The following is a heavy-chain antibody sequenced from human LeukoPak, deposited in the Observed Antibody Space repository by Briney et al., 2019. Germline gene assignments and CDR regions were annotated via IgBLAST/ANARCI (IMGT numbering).Heavy chain of an antibody. J-gene: IGHJ4*02. V-gene: IGHV1-18*01. CDR3: ARDFLYYDSSGYYDY. CDR1: GGTFSSYA. Sequence: ASVKVSCKASGGTFSSYAISWVRQAPGQGLEWMGWISAYNGNTNYAQKLQGRVTMTTDTSTSTAYMELRSLRSDDTAVYYCARDFLYYDSSGYYDYWGQGTLVTVSS. D-gene: IGHD3-22*01. CDR2: ISAYNGNT.